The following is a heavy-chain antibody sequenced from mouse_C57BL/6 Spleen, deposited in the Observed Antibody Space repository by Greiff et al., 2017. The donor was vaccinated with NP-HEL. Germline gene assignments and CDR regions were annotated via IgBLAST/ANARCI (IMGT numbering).Heavy chain of an antibody. J-gene: IGHJ4*01. Sequence: QVQLKESGPGLVQPSQSLSITCTVSGFSLTSYGVHWVRQSPGKGLEWLGVIWRGGSTDYNAAFMSRLSITKDNSKSQVFFKMNSLQADDTAIYYCAKKKGYGNYAMDYWGQGTSVTVSS. CDR1: GFSLTSYG. CDR3: AKKKGYGNYAMDY. D-gene: IGHD2-1*01. CDR2: IWRGGST. V-gene: IGHV2-5*01.